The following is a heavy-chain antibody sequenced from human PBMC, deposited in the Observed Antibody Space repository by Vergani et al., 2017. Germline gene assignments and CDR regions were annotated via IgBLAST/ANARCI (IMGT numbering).Heavy chain of an antibody. D-gene: IGHD1-26*01. V-gene: IGHV4-59*08. CDR2: IYYSGST. CDR1: GGSISSYY. Sequence: QVQLQESGPGLVKPSETLSLTCTVSGGSISSYYWSWIRQPPGKGLEWIGYIYYSGSTNYNPSLKSRVTISVDTSKNQFSLKLSSVTAADTAVYYCARVPAVGAHGGFDYWGQGTLVTVSS. J-gene: IGHJ4*02. CDR3: ARVPAVGAHGGFDY.